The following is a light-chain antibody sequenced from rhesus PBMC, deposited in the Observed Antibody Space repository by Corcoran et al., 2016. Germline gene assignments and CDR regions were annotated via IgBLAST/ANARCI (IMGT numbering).Light chain of an antibody. V-gene: IGKV3-31*02. CDR2: GAS. CDR3: QETSNLST. J-gene: IGKJ3*01. Sequence: EIVMTQSPATLSLSPGETATISRRTSQSGSSYLAWYQQKPGQAPRLLIYGASSRATGIPDRFSGRGSGTDFPLPISRLEPEDFAVYYCQETSNLSTFGPGTKLDIK. CDR1: QSGSSY.